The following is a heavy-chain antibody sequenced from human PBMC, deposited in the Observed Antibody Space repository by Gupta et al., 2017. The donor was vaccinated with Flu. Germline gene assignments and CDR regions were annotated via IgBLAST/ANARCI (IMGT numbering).Heavy chain of an antibody. CDR3: ARREYYYDRSGYHLGY. V-gene: IGHV5-51*01. CDR2: IYPGDSDT. D-gene: IGHD3-22*01. Sequence: PGKGLEWMGIIYPGDSDTRYSPSFQGQVTISADKSISTAYLQWSSLKASDTAMYYCARREYYYDRSGYHLGYWGQGTLVTVSS. J-gene: IGHJ4*02.